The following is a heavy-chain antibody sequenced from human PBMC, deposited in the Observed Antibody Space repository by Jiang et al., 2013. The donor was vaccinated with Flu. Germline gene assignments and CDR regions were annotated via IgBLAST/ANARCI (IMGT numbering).Heavy chain of an antibody. V-gene: IGHV6-1*01. Sequence: QTLSLTCAISGDSVSSNSAPWNWIRQSPSRGLEWLGRTYYRSKWYNDYAVSVKSRITINPDTSKNQFSLQLNSVTPEDTAVYYCARVVRAVAGIYFDYWGQGTLVTVSS. J-gene: IGHJ4*02. CDR3: ARVVRAVAGIYFDY. D-gene: IGHD6-19*01. CDR1: GDSVSSNSAP. CDR2: TYYRSKWYN.